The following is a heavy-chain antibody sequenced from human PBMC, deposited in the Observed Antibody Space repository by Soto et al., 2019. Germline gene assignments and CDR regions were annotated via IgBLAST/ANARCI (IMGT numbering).Heavy chain of an antibody. CDR3: ARGPGGFGDFSLDY. Sequence: QVQLQESGPGLVKPSETLSLTCTVSGGSINSYYWSWIRQPAGKGLEWIGRIYSGGSTNYKPSLKRRVTMSVDTSKNQFSRKVTSVAAADTAVYYCARGPGGFGDFSLDYWGQGTLVTVAP. V-gene: IGHV4-4*07. CDR2: IYSGGST. J-gene: IGHJ4*02. D-gene: IGHD3-10*01. CDR1: GGSINSYY.